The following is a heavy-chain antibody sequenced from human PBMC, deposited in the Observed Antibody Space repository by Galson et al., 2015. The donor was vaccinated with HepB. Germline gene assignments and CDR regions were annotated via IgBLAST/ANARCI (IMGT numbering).Heavy chain of an antibody. Sequence: SLRLSCAASGVTIPSYSMNWVRKASGKGLEWLAYISAGSTTIYYAASVRGRFTSSRDNARNFLYLHMNSLRGEDTAVYYCARNPASYDYFNMDVWGHGTTVTVSS. CDR1: GVTIPSYS. J-gene: IGHJ6*02. CDR3: ARNPASYDYFNMDV. V-gene: IGHV3-48*01. CDR2: ISAGSTTI.